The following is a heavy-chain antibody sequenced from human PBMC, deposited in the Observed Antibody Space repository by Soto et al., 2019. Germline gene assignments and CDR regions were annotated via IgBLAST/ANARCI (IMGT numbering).Heavy chain of an antibody. V-gene: IGHV3-7*01. D-gene: IGHD3-16*01. CDR2: IKQDGSEK. J-gene: IGHJ5*02. CDR1: GFTFSDHW. Sequence: EAQLVETGGGLVQPGGSLRVSCAVSGFTFSDHWMSWVRQAPGKGLEWVAKIKQDGSEKDYVDSVKGRFTISRDNANNSLYLHMYSLRVEDTAIYYCARGGRDAYDWFDPWGQGTLVTVSS. CDR3: ARGGRDAYDWFDP.